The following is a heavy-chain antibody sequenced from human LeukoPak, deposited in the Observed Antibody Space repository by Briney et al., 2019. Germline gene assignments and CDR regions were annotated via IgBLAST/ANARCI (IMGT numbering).Heavy chain of an antibody. J-gene: IGHJ4*02. V-gene: IGHV3-21*01. CDR1: GFTFSSYS. Sequence: KTGGSLRLSCAASGFTFSSYSMNWVRQAPGKGLEWVSSISSSSSYIYYADSVKGRFTISRDNAKNSLYLQMNSLRAEDTAVYYCARARDIAAAGDFDYWGQGTLVTVSS. CDR2: ISSSSSYI. D-gene: IGHD6-13*01. CDR3: ARARDIAAAGDFDY.